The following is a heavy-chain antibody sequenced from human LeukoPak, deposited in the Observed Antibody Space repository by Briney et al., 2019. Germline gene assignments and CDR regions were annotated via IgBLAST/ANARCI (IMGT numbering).Heavy chain of an antibody. CDR3: ARGAAATEDYYMDV. Sequence: SETLSLTCTVSGDSISTSNSYWGWIRQPLGKGLEWIGSIYYSGNTYYNASLKSRVTISVDKSKNQFSLKLSSVTAADTAVYYCARGAAATEDYYMDVWGKGTTVTVSS. CDR2: IYYSGNT. CDR1: GDSISTSNSY. D-gene: IGHD6-13*01. V-gene: IGHV4-39*07. J-gene: IGHJ6*03.